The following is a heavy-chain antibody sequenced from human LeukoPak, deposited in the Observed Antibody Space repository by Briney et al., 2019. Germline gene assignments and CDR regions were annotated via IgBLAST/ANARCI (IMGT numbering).Heavy chain of an antibody. CDR3: ARQPGAGWFDP. J-gene: IGHJ5*02. CDR2: INPGDSDT. D-gene: IGHD3-10*01. CDR1: GYNFTSSW. V-gene: IGHV5-51*01. Sequence: PGESLKISCQASGYNFTSSWIGWARQMPGKGLEWMAIINPGDSDTRYSPSFQGQVTISADKSISTVYLQWGSLKASDTAMYYCARQPGAGWFDPWGQGTLVTVSS.